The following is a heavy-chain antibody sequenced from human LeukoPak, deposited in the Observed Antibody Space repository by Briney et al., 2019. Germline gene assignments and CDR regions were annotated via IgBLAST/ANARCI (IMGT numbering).Heavy chain of an antibody. J-gene: IGHJ3*02. CDR1: GFTFSSYS. D-gene: IGHD3-10*02. CDR2: ISSSSSYI. CDR3: ARDDRAQTMSDAFDI. Sequence: GGSLRLSCAASGFTFSSYSMNWVRQAPGKGLEWVSSISSSSSYIYYADSVKGRFTISRDNAKNSLYLQMNSLRAEDTAVYYCARDDRAQTMSDAFDIWGQGTMVTVSS. V-gene: IGHV3-21*01.